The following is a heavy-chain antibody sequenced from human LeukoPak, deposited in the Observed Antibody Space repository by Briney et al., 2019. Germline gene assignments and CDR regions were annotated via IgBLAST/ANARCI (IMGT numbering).Heavy chain of an antibody. Sequence: ASVTVSFKASGYTFTIYDINWVRQAPGQGLEWMGWMNPNSGNTGYAQKFQGRVTMTRNTSISTAYMELSSLRSEDTAVYYCATRGGSTSYYYYYYYGMDVWGQGTTVTVSS. J-gene: IGHJ6*02. CDR3: ATRGGSTSYYYYYYYGMDV. CDR1: GYTFTIYD. V-gene: IGHV1-8*01. D-gene: IGHD2-2*01. CDR2: MNPNSGNT.